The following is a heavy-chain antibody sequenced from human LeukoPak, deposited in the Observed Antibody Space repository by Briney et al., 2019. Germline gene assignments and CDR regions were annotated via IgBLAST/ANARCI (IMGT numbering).Heavy chain of an antibody. J-gene: IGHJ4*02. Sequence: GGSLRLSCAASGFTFSSYWMHWVRQAPGKGLVWVSRIKSDESSTDYADSVKGRFTISRDNAKYTLYLQMSSLRAEDTAVYYCVRDKGDYYFDYWGQEALVTVSS. CDR2: IKSDESST. CDR1: GFTFSSYW. V-gene: IGHV3-74*01. CDR3: VRDKGDYYFDY. D-gene: IGHD2-21*02.